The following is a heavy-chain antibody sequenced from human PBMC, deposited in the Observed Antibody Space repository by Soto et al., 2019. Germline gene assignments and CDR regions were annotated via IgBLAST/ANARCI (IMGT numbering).Heavy chain of an antibody. Sequence: QVQLVESGGGVVQPGRSLRLSCAASGFTFSSYGMHWVRQAPGKGLEWVAVISYDGSNKYYADSVKGRFTISRDNSKNTLYRQMNSMIAEDTAVYYCAKDQLRGVRGVITYYYGMDVWGQGTTVTVSS. V-gene: IGHV3-30*18. CDR3: AKDQLRGVRGVITYYYGMDV. D-gene: IGHD3-10*01. CDR2: ISYDGSNK. J-gene: IGHJ6*02. CDR1: GFTFSSYG.